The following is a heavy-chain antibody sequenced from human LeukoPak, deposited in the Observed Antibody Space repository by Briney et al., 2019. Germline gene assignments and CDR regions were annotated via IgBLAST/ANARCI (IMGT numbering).Heavy chain of an antibody. CDR3: AKATYLVGATDYFDY. D-gene: IGHD1-26*01. CDR2: ISGSGGST. V-gene: IGHV3-23*01. J-gene: IGHJ4*02. CDR1: GFTFSSYA. Sequence: PGGSLRLSCAASGFTFSSYAMSWVRQAPGKGLERVSAISGSGGSTYYADSVKGRFTISRDNSKNTLYLQMNSLRAEDTAVYYCAKATYLVGATDYFDYWGQGTLVTVSS.